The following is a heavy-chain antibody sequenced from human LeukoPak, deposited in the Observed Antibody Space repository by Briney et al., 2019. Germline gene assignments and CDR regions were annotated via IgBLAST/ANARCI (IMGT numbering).Heavy chain of an antibody. V-gene: IGHV4-34*03. CDR1: GGSFSGYY. Sequence: KPSETLSLTCAVYGGSFSGYYWSWIRQPPGKGLEWIGEINHSASTNYNPSLKSRVTISVDTSKNQFSLKVNSVTAADTAVYYCAASDYYHSGGYFFHSWGQGTLVTVSP. CDR3: AASDYYHSGGYFFHS. CDR2: INHSAST. J-gene: IGHJ4*02. D-gene: IGHD3-22*01.